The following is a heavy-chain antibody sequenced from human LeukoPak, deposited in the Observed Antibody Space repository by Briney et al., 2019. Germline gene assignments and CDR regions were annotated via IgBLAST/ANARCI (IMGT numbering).Heavy chain of an antibody. J-gene: IGHJ4*02. D-gene: IGHD4-17*01. CDR3: ARGPTTVTRAFDY. V-gene: IGHV1-2*02. CDR1: GYTFTGNF. Sequence: ASVKVSCKASGYTFTGNFMHWVRQAPGQGLEWMGWINPNSGGTNYAQKFQGRVTMTRDTSISTAYMELSRLRSDDTAVYYCARGPTTVTRAFDYWGQGTLVTVSS. CDR2: INPNSGGT.